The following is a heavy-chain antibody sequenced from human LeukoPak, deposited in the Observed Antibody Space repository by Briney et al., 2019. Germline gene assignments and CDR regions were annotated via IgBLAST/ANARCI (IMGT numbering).Heavy chain of an antibody. CDR3: ARDDGDYEHSLDY. CDR1: GGSISSYY. V-gene: IGHV4-59*01. Sequence: PSETLSLTCTVSGGSISSYYRSWIRQPPGKGLEWIGYIYYSGSTNYNPSLKSRVTISVDTSKNQFSLKLSSVTAADTAVYYCARDDGDYEHSLDYWGQGTLVTVSS. CDR2: IYYSGST. J-gene: IGHJ4*02. D-gene: IGHD4-17*01.